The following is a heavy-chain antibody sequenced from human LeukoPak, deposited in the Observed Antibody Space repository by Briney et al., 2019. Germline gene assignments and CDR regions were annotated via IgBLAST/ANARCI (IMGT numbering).Heavy chain of an antibody. CDR1: GGSLSSHY. D-gene: IGHD6-13*01. J-gene: IGHJ4*02. V-gene: IGHV4-59*11. CDR3: ARGVYIAAAQYGY. CDR2: IYYSGTT. Sequence: SETLSLTCTVSGGSLSSHYWSWIRQPPGKGMEWNGYIYYSGTTNYNPSLKSRVAISVDTSKNQFSLKLSSVTAADTAVYYCARGVYIAAAQYGYWGQGTLVTVSS.